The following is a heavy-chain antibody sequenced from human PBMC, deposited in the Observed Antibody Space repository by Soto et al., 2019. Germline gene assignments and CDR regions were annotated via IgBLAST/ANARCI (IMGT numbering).Heavy chain of an antibody. CDR2: ISSSSSYT. V-gene: IGHV3-11*03. CDR3: ARSHPVRTIDY. D-gene: IGHD1-1*01. CDR1: GFTFRDYY. J-gene: IGHJ4*02. Sequence: SGGSLRLSCAASGFTFRDYYMSWIRQAPGKGLEWVSDISSSSSYTNYADSVKGRFTISRDNAKNSLYLQMNSLRAEDTAVYYCARSHPVRTIDYWGQGTLVTVSS.